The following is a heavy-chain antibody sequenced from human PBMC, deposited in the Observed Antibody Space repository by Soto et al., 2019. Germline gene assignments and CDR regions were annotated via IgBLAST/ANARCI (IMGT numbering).Heavy chain of an antibody. CDR1: GFTFSSYS. J-gene: IGHJ6*03. Sequence: GGSLRLSCAASGFTFSSYSMNWVRQAPGKGLEWVSSISSSSSYIYYADSVKGRFTISRDNAKNSLYLKMNSLRAEDTAVYYCASLTIFGVVTQKDYYYYYMDVWGKGTTVTVSS. D-gene: IGHD3-3*01. CDR3: ASLTIFGVVTQKDYYYYYMDV. V-gene: IGHV3-21*01. CDR2: ISSSSSYI.